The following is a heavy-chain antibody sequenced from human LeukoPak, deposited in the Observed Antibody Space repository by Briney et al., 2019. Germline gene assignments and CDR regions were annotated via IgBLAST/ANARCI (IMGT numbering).Heavy chain of an antibody. J-gene: IGHJ4*02. CDR1: GFTFSSYA. V-gene: IGHV3-23*01. CDR2: FSGSGGST. CDR3: AKERGYDYVWGSYEDYFDY. Sequence: GGSLRLSCAASGFTFSSYAMSWVRQAPGKGLEWVSAFSGSGGSTYYADSVKGRLTISRDNSKNTLYLQMNSLRAEDTAVYYCAKERGYDYVWGSYEDYFDYWGQGTLVTVSS. D-gene: IGHD3-16*01.